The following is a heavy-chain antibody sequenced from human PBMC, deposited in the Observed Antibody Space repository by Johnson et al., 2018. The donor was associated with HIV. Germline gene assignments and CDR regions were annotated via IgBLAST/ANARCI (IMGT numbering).Heavy chain of an antibody. V-gene: IGHV3-33*01. CDR1: GFTFSSYG. Sequence: VQLVESGGGVVQPGGSLRLSCAASGFTFSSYGMHWVRQAPGKGLEWVAVIWYDGSNKYYADSVKGRFTISRDNSKNTRYLQMNSLRPEDTAVYYCARDEWSRSSGDAFDIWGQGTMVTVSS. CDR2: IWYDGSNK. CDR3: ARDEWSRSSGDAFDI. J-gene: IGHJ3*02. D-gene: IGHD6-6*01.